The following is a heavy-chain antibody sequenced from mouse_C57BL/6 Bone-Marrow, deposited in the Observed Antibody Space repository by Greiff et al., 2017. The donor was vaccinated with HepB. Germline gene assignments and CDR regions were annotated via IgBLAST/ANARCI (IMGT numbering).Heavy chain of an antibody. J-gene: IGHJ3*01. CDR2: ISSGSSTI. V-gene: IGHV5-17*01. CDR3: ARIYDGYYDWFAY. D-gene: IGHD2-3*01. CDR1: GFTFSDYG. Sequence: EVQVVESGGGLVKPGGSLKLSCAASGFTFSDYGMHWVRQAPEKGLAWVAYISSGSSTIYYADTVKGRFTISRDNAKNTLFLQMTSLRSEDTAMYYCARIYDGYYDWFAYWGQGTLVTVSA.